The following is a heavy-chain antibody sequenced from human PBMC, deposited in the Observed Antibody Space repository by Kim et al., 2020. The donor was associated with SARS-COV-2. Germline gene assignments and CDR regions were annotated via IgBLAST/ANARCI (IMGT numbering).Heavy chain of an antibody. V-gene: IGHV1-3*01. Sequence: SQKFQGRVTITRDTSASTAYMELSSLRSEDTAVYYCARGPIAVAGFWFDPWGQGTLVTVSS. J-gene: IGHJ5*02. CDR3: ARGPIAVAGFWFDP. D-gene: IGHD6-19*01.